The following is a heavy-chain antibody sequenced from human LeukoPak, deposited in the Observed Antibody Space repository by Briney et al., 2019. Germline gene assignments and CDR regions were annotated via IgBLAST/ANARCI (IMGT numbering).Heavy chain of an antibody. CDR1: GFTFSSYW. Sequence: GGSLRLSCAASGFTFSSYWMSWVRQAPGKGLEWVANIKQDGSEKYYVDSVKGRSTISRDNAKNSLYLQMNSLRADDTAVYYCARDLAGPPQEAFDIWGQGTMVTVSS. J-gene: IGHJ3*02. CDR3: ARDLAGPPQEAFDI. V-gene: IGHV3-7*01. CDR2: IKQDGSEK.